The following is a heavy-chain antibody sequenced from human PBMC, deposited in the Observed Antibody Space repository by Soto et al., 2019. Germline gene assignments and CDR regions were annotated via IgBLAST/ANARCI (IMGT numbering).Heavy chain of an antibody. Sequence: GGSLRLSCAASGFTFSSYAMSWVRQAPGKGLEWVSAISCSGGSKYYADSVKGRFTISRDNSKNTLYLQMNSLRAEDTAVYYCARGGAVALNYYSYNCMDVWGQGPTVTVSS. CDR1: GFTFSSYA. CDR3: ARGGAVALNYYSYNCMDV. V-gene: IGHV3-23*01. J-gene: IGHJ6*02. D-gene: IGHD6-13*01. CDR2: ISCSGGSK.